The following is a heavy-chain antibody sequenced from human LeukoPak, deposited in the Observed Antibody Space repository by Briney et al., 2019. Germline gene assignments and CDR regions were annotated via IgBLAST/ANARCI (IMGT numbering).Heavy chain of an antibody. D-gene: IGHD1-26*01. CDR2: IYSSGSN. CDR3: AREPTTGREPTSGRPLDY. CDR1: GGSISGYF. J-gene: IGHJ4*02. V-gene: IGHV4-4*07. Sequence: SETLSLTCTVSGGSISGYFWSWIRQPAGKGLEWIGRIYSSGSNNYNPSLKSRVTMSLDTSKNHLSLNLSSVTAADTAVYYCAREPTTGREPTSGRPLDYWGQGTLVTVSS.